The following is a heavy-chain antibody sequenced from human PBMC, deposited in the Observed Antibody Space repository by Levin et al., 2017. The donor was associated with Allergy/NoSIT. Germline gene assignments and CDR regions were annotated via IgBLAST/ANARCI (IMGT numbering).Heavy chain of an antibody. J-gene: IGHJ4*02. Sequence: PSETLSLTCTVSGGSISTTSYYWAWIRQPPGKGLEWIASIYYRGSTYYNPSLKSRVTISIDTSNNQFSLKLRSVTAADTAVYYCARLGVQAIIPFDYWGQGTLVTVCS. CDR3: ARLGVQAIIPFDY. D-gene: IGHD3-10*01. CDR1: GGSISTTSYY. CDR2: IYYRGST. V-gene: IGHV4-39*01.